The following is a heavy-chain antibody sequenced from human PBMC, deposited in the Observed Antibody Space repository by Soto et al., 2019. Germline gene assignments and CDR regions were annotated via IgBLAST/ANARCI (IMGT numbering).Heavy chain of an antibody. V-gene: IGHV5-51*01. Sequence: GESLKISCKGSGYSFTSYWIGWVRQMPGKGLEWMGIIYPGDSDTRYSPSFQGQVTISADKSISTAYLQWSSLKASDTAMYYCARRDILTGYYIPRGENWFDPWGQGTLVTVSS. CDR1: GYSFTSYW. CDR2: IYPGDSDT. J-gene: IGHJ5*02. D-gene: IGHD3-9*01. CDR3: ARRDILTGYYIPRGENWFDP.